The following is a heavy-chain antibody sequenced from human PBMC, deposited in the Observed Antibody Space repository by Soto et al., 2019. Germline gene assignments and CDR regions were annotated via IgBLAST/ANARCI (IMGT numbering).Heavy chain of an antibody. D-gene: IGHD6-6*01. CDR2: ISAYNGNT. V-gene: IGHV1-18*01. Sequence: VASVKVSCKASGYTFTSYGISWVRQAPGQGLEWMGWISAYNGNTNYAQKLQGRVTMTTDTSTSTAYMELRSLRSDDTAVYYCARSGLGSSSCFFDYWGQGTLVTAPQ. J-gene: IGHJ4*02. CDR1: GYTFTSYG. CDR3: ARSGLGSSSCFFDY.